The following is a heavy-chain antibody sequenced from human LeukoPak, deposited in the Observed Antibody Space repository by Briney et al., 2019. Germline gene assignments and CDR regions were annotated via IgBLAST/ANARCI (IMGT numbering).Heavy chain of an antibody. V-gene: IGHV3-21*01. CDR2: ISTTSDYI. CDR3: ARGGIYSQGFDF. J-gene: IGHJ4*02. CDR1: GFTFSGYS. D-gene: IGHD6-13*01. Sequence: GGSLRLSCAASGFTFSGYSMNWVRQAPGKGLEWVSSISTTSDYIHYADSLKGRVAISRDNAKNSLYLQMNSLRAEDTAVYYCARGGIYSQGFDFWGQGSLATVSS.